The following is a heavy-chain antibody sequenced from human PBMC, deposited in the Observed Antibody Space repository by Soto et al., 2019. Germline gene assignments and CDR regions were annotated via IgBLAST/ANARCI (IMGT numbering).Heavy chain of an antibody. D-gene: IGHD3-3*01. CDR2: INHSGST. J-gene: IGHJ4*02. CDR3: ARGRNSLYYDFWSGYSDYYFDY. V-gene: IGHV4-34*01. Sequence: PSETLSLTCAVYGGSFSGYYWSWIRQPPGKGLEWIGEINHSGSTNYNPSLKSRVTISVDTSKNQFSLKLSSVTAADTAVYYCARGRNSLYYDFWSGYSDYYFDYWGQGTLVTVSS. CDR1: GGSFSGYY.